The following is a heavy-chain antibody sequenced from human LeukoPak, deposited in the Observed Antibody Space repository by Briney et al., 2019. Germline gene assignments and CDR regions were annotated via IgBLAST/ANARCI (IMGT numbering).Heavy chain of an antibody. CDR1: GFTFSRYA. D-gene: IGHD5-18*01. Sequence: PGGSLRLSCAASGFTFSRYAMTWVRQTPGKGLEWVSSISGPGDHTYYADSVKGRFTISRDNSKNTLYLQMNSLRAEDTAVYYCAKDPLLLQLWSGYYFDYWGQGTLVTVSS. V-gene: IGHV3-23*01. CDR2: ISGPGDHT. CDR3: AKDPLLLQLWSGYYFDY. J-gene: IGHJ4*02.